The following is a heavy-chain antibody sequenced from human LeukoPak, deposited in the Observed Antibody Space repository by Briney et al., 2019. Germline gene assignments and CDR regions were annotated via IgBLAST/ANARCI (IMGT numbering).Heavy chain of an antibody. V-gene: IGHV1-2*02. D-gene: IGHD6-19*01. CDR2: INPNSGGT. J-gene: IGHJ4*02. CDR1: GYTFSGYY. CDR3: ARLGYTSGSDY. Sequence: GASVKVSCKASGYTFSGYYMHWVRQPPGQGLEWMGWINPNSGGTNYAQKFQGRVTMTRDTSISTAYMELRRLRSDDRAVYYCARLGYTSGSDYWGQGTLVTVSS.